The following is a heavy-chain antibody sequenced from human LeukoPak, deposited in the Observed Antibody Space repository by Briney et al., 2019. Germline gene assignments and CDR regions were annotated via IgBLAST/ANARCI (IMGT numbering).Heavy chain of an antibody. CDR2: ISSSSSYI. D-gene: IGHD6-6*01. V-gene: IGHV3-21*04. J-gene: IGHJ4*02. Sequence: GGSLRLSCAASGFTFSSYSMNWVRQAPGKGLEWVSSISSSSSYIYYADSVKGRFTISRDIAKNLLYLQMNSLRAEDTAAYYCARQLGGSTTTDYWGQGTLVTVSS. CDR1: GFTFSSYS. CDR3: ARQLGGSTTTDY.